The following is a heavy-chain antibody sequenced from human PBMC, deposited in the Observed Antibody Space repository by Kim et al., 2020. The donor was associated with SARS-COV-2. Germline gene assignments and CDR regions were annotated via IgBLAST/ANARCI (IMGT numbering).Heavy chain of an antibody. CDR1: GYMFTSYG. V-gene: IGHV1-18*04. CDR2: ISARDGNT. J-gene: IGHJ4*02. Sequence: ASVKVSCKACGYMFTSYGFSWVWQAPGQGLEWLGWISARDGNTKYGQKVQGRVIMTTDTSTNTDYMELWSLRSDDTAMYYCARGAYGDVSFDYWGQGTLVTVSS. D-gene: IGHD4-17*01. CDR3: ARGAYGDVSFDY.